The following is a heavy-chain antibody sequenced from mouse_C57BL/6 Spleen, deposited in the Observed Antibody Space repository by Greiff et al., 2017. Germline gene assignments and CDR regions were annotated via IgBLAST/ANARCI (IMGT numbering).Heavy chain of an antibody. CDR1: GYTFTSYW. J-gene: IGHJ2*01. V-gene: IGHV1-52*01. D-gene: IGHD1-1*01. CDR3: ARDYYGLYYFDY. CDR2: IDPSDSDT. Sequence: VQLQQPGAELVRPGSSVKLSCKASGYTFTSYWMHWVKQRPIKGLEWIGNIDPSDSDTHYNQKFKDKATLTVDKSSSTAYMQLSSLTSDDSAFYYCARDYYGLYYFDYWGQGTTLTVSS.